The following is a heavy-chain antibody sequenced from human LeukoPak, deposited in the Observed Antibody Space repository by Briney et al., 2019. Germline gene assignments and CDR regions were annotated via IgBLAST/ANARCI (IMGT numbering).Heavy chain of an antibody. J-gene: IGHJ4*02. CDR1: GFTFSSYS. CDR2: ISSSSSYI. CDR3: AREGRLITGTDY. D-gene: IGHD1-20*01. Sequence: GGSLRLSCAASGFTFSSYSMNWVRQAPGKGLEWVSSISSSSSYIYYADSVKGRFTISRDNAKNSLYLQMNSLRAEDTAVYYCAREGRLITGTDYWGQGTLVTVSS. V-gene: IGHV3-21*04.